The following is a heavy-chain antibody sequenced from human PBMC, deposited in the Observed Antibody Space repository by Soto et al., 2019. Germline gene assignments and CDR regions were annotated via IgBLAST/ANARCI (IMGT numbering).Heavy chain of an antibody. V-gene: IGHV4-39*01. CDR2: IYYSGST. D-gene: IGHD6-6*01. Sequence: SETLSLTCTVSGGSISSSSYYWGWIRQPPGKGLEWIGGIYYSGSTYYNPSLKSRVTISVDTSKNQFSLKLSSVTAADTAVYYCARGRVKGQLGDAFDIWGQGTMVTVSS. J-gene: IGHJ3*02. CDR3: ARGRVKGQLGDAFDI. CDR1: GGSISSSSYY.